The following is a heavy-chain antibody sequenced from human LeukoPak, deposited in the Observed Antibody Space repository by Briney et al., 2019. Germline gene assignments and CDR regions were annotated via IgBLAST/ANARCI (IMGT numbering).Heavy chain of an antibody. D-gene: IGHD3-16*01. CDR3: ASQGGNYFDY. CDR2: IYYSGST. V-gene: IGHV4-39*01. Sequence: PSETLSLTCTVSGGSISSSSYYWGWIRQPPGKGLEWIGSIYYSGSTYYNPSLKSRVTISVDTSKNQFTLTRSSVTAADTAVYYCASQGGNYFDYWGQGTLVTVSS. CDR1: GGSISSSSYY. J-gene: IGHJ4*02.